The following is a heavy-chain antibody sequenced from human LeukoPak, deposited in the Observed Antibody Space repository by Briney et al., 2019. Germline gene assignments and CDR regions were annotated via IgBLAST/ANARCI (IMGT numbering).Heavy chain of an antibody. CDR1: GYTFTGYY. V-gene: IGHV1-2*02. Sequence: ASVKVSCKASGYTFTGYYMHWVRQAPGQGLEWMGWINPNSGGTNYALKFQGRVTMTRDTSISTAYMELSRLRSDDTAVYYCATTYYDFWSGYRLNWYFDLWGRGTLVTVSS. J-gene: IGHJ2*01. D-gene: IGHD3-3*01. CDR2: INPNSGGT. CDR3: ATTYYDFWSGYRLNWYFDL.